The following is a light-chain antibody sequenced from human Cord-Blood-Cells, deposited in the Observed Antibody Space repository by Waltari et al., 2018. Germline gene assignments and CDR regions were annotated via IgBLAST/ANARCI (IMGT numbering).Light chain of an antibody. CDR3: QQRSNWPLT. CDR1: QSVSSY. CDR2: DAS. V-gene: IGKV3-11*01. Sequence: EIVLTQSPATLSLSPGERATLSCRASQSVSSYLAWYQQKPGQAPRLLFYDASNRATGIPARFSGSGSVTDFTLTISSLEPEDFAVYYCQQRSNWPLTFGGGTKVEIK. J-gene: IGKJ4*01.